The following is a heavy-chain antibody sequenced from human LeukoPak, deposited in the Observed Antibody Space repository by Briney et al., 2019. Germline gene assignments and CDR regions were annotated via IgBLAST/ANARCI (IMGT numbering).Heavy chain of an antibody. CDR2: LSGSGGST. D-gene: IGHD1-26*01. CDR1: GFTFSSYA. Sequence: GGSLRLSCAASGFTFSSYAMSWVRQAPGKGLEWVSALSGSGGSTYYADSVKGRSTISRDNSKNTLYLQMNSLRGEDTAVYYCAKRGVVSGSYPTYYFDYWGQGTLVTVSS. J-gene: IGHJ4*02. CDR3: AKRGVVSGSYPTYYFDY. V-gene: IGHV3-23*01.